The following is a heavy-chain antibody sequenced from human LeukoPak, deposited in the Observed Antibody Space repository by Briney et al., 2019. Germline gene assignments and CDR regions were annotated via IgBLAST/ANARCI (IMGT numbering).Heavy chain of an antibody. J-gene: IGHJ4*02. CDR3: ARRDDPLQYTVFDY. V-gene: IGHV4-59*08. CDR1: GGSISSYY. CDR2: IYSSGHT. Sequence: PSETLSLTCTVSGGSISSYYWSWIRLPPGKGLEWIGYIYSSGHTNYNPSLISRVTMSVDKSKNQFSLKMYSVTAADTAVYYCARRDDPLQYTVFDYWGQGALVTVSS. D-gene: IGHD4-11*01.